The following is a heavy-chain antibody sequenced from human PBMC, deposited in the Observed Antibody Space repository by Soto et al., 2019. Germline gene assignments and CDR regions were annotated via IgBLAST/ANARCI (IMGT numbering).Heavy chain of an antibody. CDR3: AKARNLGVAGPRAYYFDY. V-gene: IGHV3-9*01. J-gene: IGHJ4*02. Sequence: GGSLRLSCAASGFTFDDYAMHWVRQAPGKGLEWVSGISWNSGSIGYADSVKGRFTISRDNAKNSLYLQMNSLRAEDTALYYCAKARNLGVAGPRAYYFDYWGQGTLVTVSS. CDR1: GFTFDDYA. CDR2: ISWNSGSI. D-gene: IGHD6-19*01.